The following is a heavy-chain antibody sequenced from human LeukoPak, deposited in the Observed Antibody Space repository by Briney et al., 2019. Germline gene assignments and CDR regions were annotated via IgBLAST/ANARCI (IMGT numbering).Heavy chain of an antibody. Sequence: PGGSLRLSCAASGFTFSSYWMSWVRQAPGKGLEWVANIKQDGSEKYYVDSVKGRFTISRDNAKNSLYLQMNSLRAEDTAVYYCARDRGIAAAGTDYYYYYMDVWGKGTTVTISS. J-gene: IGHJ6*03. CDR2: IKQDGSEK. CDR3: ARDRGIAAAGTDYYYYYMDV. V-gene: IGHV3-7*01. D-gene: IGHD6-13*01. CDR1: GFTFSSYW.